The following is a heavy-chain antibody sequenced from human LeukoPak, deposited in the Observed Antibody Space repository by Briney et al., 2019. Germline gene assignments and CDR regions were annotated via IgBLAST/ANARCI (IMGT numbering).Heavy chain of an antibody. D-gene: IGHD1-26*01. CDR1: GGSFSGYY. Sequence: SETLSLTCAVYGGSFSGYYWSWIRQPPGKGLEWIGEINHSGSTNYNPSLKSRVTISVDTSKNQFSLKLSSVTAADTAVYYCARGSGSYSYWGQGTLVTVSS. V-gene: IGHV4-34*01. CDR2: INHSGST. J-gene: IGHJ4*02. CDR3: ARGSGSYSY.